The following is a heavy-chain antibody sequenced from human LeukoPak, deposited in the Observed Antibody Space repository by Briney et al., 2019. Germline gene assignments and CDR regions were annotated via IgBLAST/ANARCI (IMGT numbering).Heavy chain of an antibody. CDR2: ISESSRTI. Sequence: PGGSLRLSCAASGFAFSSYSMNWVRQAPGKGLEWVSFISESSRTIYYADSVKGRFTISRDNAKNSRYLQMNSLRAEDTTIYYCARDWRTGTTFDWGQGTLVTVSS. D-gene: IGHD1-1*01. CDR1: GFAFSSYS. V-gene: IGHV3-48*01. CDR3: ARDWRTGTTFD. J-gene: IGHJ4*02.